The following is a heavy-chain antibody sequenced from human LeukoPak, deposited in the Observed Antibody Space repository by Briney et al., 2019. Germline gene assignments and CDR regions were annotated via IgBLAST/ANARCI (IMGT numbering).Heavy chain of an antibody. CDR2: IRYDGSNK. CDR3: AKTMIVVVTPLDAFDI. J-gene: IGHJ3*02. D-gene: IGHD3-22*01. V-gene: IGHV3-30*02. CDR1: GFTFSTYG. Sequence: PGGSLRLSCVASGFTFSTYGMSWVRQAPGKGLEWVAFIRYDGSNKYYADSVKGRFTISRDNSKNTLYLQMNSLRAEDTAVYYCAKTMIVVVTPLDAFDIWGQGTMVTVSS.